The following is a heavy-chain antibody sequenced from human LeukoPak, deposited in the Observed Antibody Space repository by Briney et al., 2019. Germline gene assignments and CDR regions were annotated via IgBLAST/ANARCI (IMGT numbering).Heavy chain of an antibody. CDR2: ISYDGSNK. J-gene: IGHJ5*02. V-gene: IGHV3-30*04. CDR1: GFTFSSYA. D-gene: IGHD2-2*01. Sequence: PGRSLRLSCAASGFTFSSYAMHWVRQAPGKGLEWVAVISYDGSNKYYADSVKGRLTISRDNSKNTLYLQMNSLRAEDTAVYYCARARIVVVPAAMSFGWFDPWGQGTLVTVAS. CDR3: ARARIVVVPAAMSFGWFDP.